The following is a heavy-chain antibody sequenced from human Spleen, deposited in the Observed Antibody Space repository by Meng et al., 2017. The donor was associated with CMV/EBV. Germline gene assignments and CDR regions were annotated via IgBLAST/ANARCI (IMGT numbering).Heavy chain of an antibody. CDR1: GFPFSTYA. CDR3: ARDFRDLTFFDC. CDR2: ISHDGKYK. J-gene: IGHJ4*02. V-gene: IGHV3-30*04. Sequence: LSLTCAASGFPFSTYALHWVRQAPHKGLEWVALISHDGKYKFYADSVKGRFIISRDNSENTVYLQMNRLTADDTALYYCARDFRDLTFFDCWGQGTLVTVSS.